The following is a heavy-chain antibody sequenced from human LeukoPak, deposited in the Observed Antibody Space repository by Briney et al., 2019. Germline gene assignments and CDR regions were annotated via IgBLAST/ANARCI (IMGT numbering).Heavy chain of an antibody. CDR3: ASGSYRYLAFDI. Sequence: GGSLRLSCAASGFTFSDYYMSWIRQAPGKGLEWVSYISSSSSYTNYADSVKGRFTISRDNAKSSLYLQMNSLRAEDTAVYYCASGSYRYLAFDIWGQGTMVTVSA. D-gene: IGHD3-16*02. CDR2: ISSSSSYT. V-gene: IGHV3-11*06. J-gene: IGHJ3*02. CDR1: GFTFSDYY.